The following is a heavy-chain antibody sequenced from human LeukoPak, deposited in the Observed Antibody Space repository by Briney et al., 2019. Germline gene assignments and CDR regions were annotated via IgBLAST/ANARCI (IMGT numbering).Heavy chain of an antibody. Sequence: SETLSLTCTVSGGSVSSGSYYWSWIRQPPGKGLEWIGYIYYSASTNYNPSLKSRVTISVDASNNQFSLKLSSMTAADTAVYYCATDHGDYVWGSYTPNFDYWGQGTLVTVSS. CDR2: IYYSAST. D-gene: IGHD3-16*01. CDR1: GGSVSSGSYY. V-gene: IGHV4-61*01. CDR3: ATDHGDYVWGSYTPNFDY. J-gene: IGHJ4*02.